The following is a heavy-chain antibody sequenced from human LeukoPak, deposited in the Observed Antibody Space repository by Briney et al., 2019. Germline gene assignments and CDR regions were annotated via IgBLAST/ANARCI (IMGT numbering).Heavy chain of an antibody. J-gene: IGHJ4*02. CDR2: INPNSGGT. Sequence: ASVKVSCKASGYTFTGYYMHWVRQAPGQGLEWMGWINPNSGGTNYAQKFQGRVTMTRDTSISTAYMELSRLRSDDTAVYYCAIEAVLVEYYYDSSGYYRPYYFDYWGQGTLVTVSS. CDR1: GYTFTGYY. V-gene: IGHV1-2*02. CDR3: AIEAVLVEYYYDSSGYYRPYYFDY. D-gene: IGHD3-22*01.